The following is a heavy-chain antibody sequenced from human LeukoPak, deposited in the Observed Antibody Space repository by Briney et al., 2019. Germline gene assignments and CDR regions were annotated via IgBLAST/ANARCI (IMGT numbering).Heavy chain of an antibody. J-gene: IGHJ3*02. V-gene: IGHV3-74*01. CDR3: ASMTTVVSPDAFDI. CDR2: INSDGSST. D-gene: IGHD4-23*01. Sequence: GGSLRLSCAASGFTVSSNYMSWVRQAPGKGLVWVSRINSDGSSTSYADSVKGRFTISRDNAKNTLYLQMNSLRAEDTAVYYCASMTTVVSPDAFDIWGQGTMVTVSS. CDR1: GFTVSSNY.